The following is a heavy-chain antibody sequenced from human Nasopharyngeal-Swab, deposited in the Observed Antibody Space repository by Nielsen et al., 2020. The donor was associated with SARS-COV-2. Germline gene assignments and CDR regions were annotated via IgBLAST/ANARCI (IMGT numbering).Heavy chain of an antibody. V-gene: IGHV6-1*01. CDR2: TYYRSKWYN. J-gene: IGHJ6*03. D-gene: IGHD4-17*01. CDR1: GDSVSSSSAA. CDR3: ARARGAYGDYYYYYDTDV. Sequence: SQTLSLTCAISGDSVSSSSAAWNWIRQSPSRGLEWLGRTYYRSKWYNDYAVSVKSRITINTDTSKNQFSLHMNSVTPEDTSVYYSARARGAYGDYYYYYDTDVWGKGTTVTVSS.